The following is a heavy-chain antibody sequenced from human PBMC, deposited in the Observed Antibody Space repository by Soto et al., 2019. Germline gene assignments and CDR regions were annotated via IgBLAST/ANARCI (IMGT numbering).Heavy chain of an antibody. J-gene: IGHJ3*02. CDR1: GFTFSIYA. CDR3: ARKGIAVAGIAFDI. V-gene: IGHV3-30*07. D-gene: IGHD6-19*01. CDR2: MSYDGSNK. Sequence: WGSLRLSGAASGFTFSIYAMHWVRQDPGKGLGWVAVMSYDGSNKYYADSVMGRITISRDNAKNSLYLQMNSLRAEDTAVYYCARKGIAVAGIAFDIWGQGTMVTVSS.